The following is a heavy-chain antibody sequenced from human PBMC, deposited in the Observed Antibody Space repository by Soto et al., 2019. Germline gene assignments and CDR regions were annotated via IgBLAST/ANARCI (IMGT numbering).Heavy chain of an antibody. V-gene: IGHV4-59*01. CDR1: GGSISSYY. D-gene: IGHD4-4*01. Sequence: PSETLSLTCTVSGGSISSYYWSWIRQPPGKGLEWIGYIYYSGSTNYNPPLKSRVTISVDTSKNQFSLKLSSVTAADTAVYYCASHRYSNYEFDYWGQGTLVTVSS. J-gene: IGHJ4*02. CDR2: IYYSGST. CDR3: ASHRYSNYEFDY.